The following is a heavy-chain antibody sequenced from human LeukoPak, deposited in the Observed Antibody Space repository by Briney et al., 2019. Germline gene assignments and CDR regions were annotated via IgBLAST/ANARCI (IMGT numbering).Heavy chain of an antibody. CDR2: IYYSGST. J-gene: IGHJ4*02. CDR1: GGSISSYY. V-gene: IGHV4-59*01. CDR3: ARLNYDFWSGYPLPSDY. D-gene: IGHD3-3*01. Sequence: SETLSLTYTVSGGSISSYYWSWLRQPPGKGLEWIGYIYYSGSTNYNPSLKSRVTISVDTSKNQFSLKLSSVTAADTAVYYCARLNYDFWSGYPLPSDYWGQGTLVTVSS.